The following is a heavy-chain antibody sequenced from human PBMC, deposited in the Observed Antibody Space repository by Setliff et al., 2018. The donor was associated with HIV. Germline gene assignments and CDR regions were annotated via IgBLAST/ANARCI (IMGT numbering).Heavy chain of an antibody. CDR1: GASIRVHY. J-gene: IGHJ3*02. CDR2: IYYSGNT. D-gene: IGHD3-22*01. CDR3: ARSLVPSGYYYGRHAFDI. V-gene: IGHV4-59*08. Sequence: PSETLSLTCSVSGASIRVHYWSWIRQSPGKGLEWIGNIYYSGNTNYNPTYKSRVTIAVDTSKNQSSLRVNSVTAADTAVYYCARSLVPSGYYYGRHAFDIWGQGTKVTVSS.